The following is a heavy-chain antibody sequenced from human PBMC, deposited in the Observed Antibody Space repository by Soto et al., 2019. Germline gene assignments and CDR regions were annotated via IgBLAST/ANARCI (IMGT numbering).Heavy chain of an antibody. CDR1: GGTFSSYA. D-gene: IGHD3-10*01. J-gene: IGHJ4*02. CDR2: IIPIFGTA. CDR3: ASTQPGGSMAIDY. Sequence: QVQLVQSGAEVKKPGSSVKVSCTASGGTFSSYAISWVRQAPGQALEWMGGIIPIFGTANDAQKFQGRVTITADESTSTAYMELSSLRSEDTAVYYCASTQPGGSMAIDYWGQGTLVTVSS. V-gene: IGHV1-69*01.